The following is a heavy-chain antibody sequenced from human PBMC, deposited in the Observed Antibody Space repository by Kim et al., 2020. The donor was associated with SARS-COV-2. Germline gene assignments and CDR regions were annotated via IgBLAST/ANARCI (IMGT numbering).Heavy chain of an antibody. CDR3: ASGSVELAATLIYWDY. J-gene: IGHJ4*02. CDR1: GGTFSSYA. CDR2: IIPIFGTA. V-gene: IGHV1-69*13. Sequence: SVKVSCKASGGTFSSYAISWVRQAPGQGLEWMGGIIPIFGTANYAQKFQGRVTITADESTSTAYMELSSLRSEDTAVYYCASGSVELAATLIYWDYWGQGTLVTVSS. D-gene: IGHD2-15*01.